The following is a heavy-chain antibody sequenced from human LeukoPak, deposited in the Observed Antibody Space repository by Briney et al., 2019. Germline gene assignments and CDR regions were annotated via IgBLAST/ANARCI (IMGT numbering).Heavy chain of an antibody. CDR3: ARDYHGNNWFHFDF. Sequence: SETVTLTCTVSGGSVSGGYYHWSWIRHPPGKGLEWIGYISYSGSTNYNPSLKSRLTMSLDTSKNQFSLKLNSVTAADTAVYYCARDYHGNNWFHFDFWGQGALVADPS. CDR2: ISYSGST. V-gene: IGHV4-61*01. J-gene: IGHJ4*02. D-gene: IGHD1-1*01. CDR1: GGSVSGGYYH.